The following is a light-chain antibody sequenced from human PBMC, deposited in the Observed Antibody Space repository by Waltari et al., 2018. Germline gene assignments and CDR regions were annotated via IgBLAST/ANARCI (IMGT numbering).Light chain of an antibody. J-gene: IGLJ2*01. CDR1: SSDVGGYNF. CDR2: EVN. V-gene: IGLV2-14*01. CDR3: SSYTSISTGI. Sequence: QSALTQPASVSGSPGQSITISCTGTSSDVGGYNFVSWYQQHPGKVPKLIIYEVNNRPSGVSNRCSGSKSGNTASLTIAGLQAEDEADYYCSSYTSISTGIFGGGTKLTVL.